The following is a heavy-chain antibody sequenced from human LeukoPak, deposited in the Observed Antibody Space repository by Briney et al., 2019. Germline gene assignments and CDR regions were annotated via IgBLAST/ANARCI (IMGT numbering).Heavy chain of an antibody. V-gene: IGHV3-23*01. Sequence: GGSLRLSCAASGFTFSTYAITWVRQAPGKGLEWISTITSSGSTYYANSVKGRFTIPRDNSKNTLSLQMNSLRAEDTAVYFCVKDWRDESKCHGDCLDSWGQGTLVTVSS. CDR3: VKDWRDESKCHGDCLDS. CDR2: ITSSGST. J-gene: IGHJ4*02. CDR1: GFTFSTYA. D-gene: IGHD2-21*02.